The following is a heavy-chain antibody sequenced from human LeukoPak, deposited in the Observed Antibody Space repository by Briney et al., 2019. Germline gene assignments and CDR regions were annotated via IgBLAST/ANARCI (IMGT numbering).Heavy chain of an antibody. CDR2: SKYDGTTT. Sequence: GGSLRLSCTASGFTLSAYWMGWVRQAPGKGLVWVARSKYDGTTTTYADSVKGRFTISRDNPKNTLYLQMNSLRADDTGVYYCAKSDCIDPWGQGTVVTVSS. CDR1: GFTLSAYW. J-gene: IGHJ5*01. V-gene: IGHV3-74*03. CDR3: AKSDCIDP. D-gene: IGHD2-21*02.